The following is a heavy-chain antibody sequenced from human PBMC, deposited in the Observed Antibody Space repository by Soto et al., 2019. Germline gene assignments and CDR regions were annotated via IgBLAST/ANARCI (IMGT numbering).Heavy chain of an antibody. Sequence: GGSLRLSCAASGFTFSSYGMHWVRQAPGKGLEWVAVIWYDGSNKYYADSVKGRFTISRDNSKNTLYLQMNSLRAEDTAVYYCAREPGLYSSSWYRGGDFDYWGQGTLVTVSS. V-gene: IGHV3-33*01. D-gene: IGHD6-13*01. CDR2: IWYDGSNK. CDR3: AREPGLYSSSWYRGGDFDY. J-gene: IGHJ4*02. CDR1: GFTFSSYG.